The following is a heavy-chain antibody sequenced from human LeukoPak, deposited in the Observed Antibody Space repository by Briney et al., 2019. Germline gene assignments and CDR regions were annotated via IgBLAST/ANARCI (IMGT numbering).Heavy chain of an antibody. Sequence: SETLSLTCTVSGGSISSYYWSWIRQPPRKGLEWIGYIYYSGSANHNPSLKSRVTISVDTSKNQFSLKLSSVTAADTAVYYCARGIADLDYWGQGTLVTVSS. CDR3: ARGIADLDY. CDR1: GGSISSYY. CDR2: IYYSGSA. V-gene: IGHV4-59*01. J-gene: IGHJ4*02. D-gene: IGHD2-15*01.